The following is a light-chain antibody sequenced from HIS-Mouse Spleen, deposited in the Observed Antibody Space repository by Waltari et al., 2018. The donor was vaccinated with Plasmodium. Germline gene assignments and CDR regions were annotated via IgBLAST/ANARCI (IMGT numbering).Light chain of an antibody. CDR1: QRVISSY. CDR3: QQDYNLPYT. CDR2: GAS. J-gene: IGKJ2*01. V-gene: IGKV3D-7*01. Sequence: IVMTQSPATLSLSPVVRATLSCRASQRVISSYLSWYQQKPGQAPRLLIYGASTRATGIPARFSGSGSGTDFTLTISSLQPEDFAVYYCQQDYNLPYTFGQGTKLEIK.